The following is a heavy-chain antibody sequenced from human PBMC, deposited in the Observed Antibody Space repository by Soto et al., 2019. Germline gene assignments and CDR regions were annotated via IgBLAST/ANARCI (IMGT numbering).Heavy chain of an antibody. CDR3: ARGGKMTTVTTSAGSVAGRFSP. J-gene: IGHJ4*02. D-gene: IGHD4-17*01. CDR1: GGSFSGYY. CDR2: INHSGST. Sequence: SETLSLTCAVYGGSFSGYYWSWIRQPPGKGLEWIGEINHSGSTNYNPSLKSRVAISVDTSKNQFSLKLSSVTAADTAVYYCARGGKMTTVTTSAGSVAGRFSPWGQGTLVTVSS. V-gene: IGHV4-34*01.